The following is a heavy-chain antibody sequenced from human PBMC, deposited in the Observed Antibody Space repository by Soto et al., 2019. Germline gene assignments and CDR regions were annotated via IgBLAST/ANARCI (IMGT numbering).Heavy chain of an antibody. Sequence: PGGSLRLSCAASVFDFSYYAMGWVRQAPGKGLEWVSCISDSGRPTYYADSVKGRFTVSRDNSKKTLYLLMNSLRAEDTARYYCAKDARRSSGWYYFDYWGQGSLVTVSS. CDR3: AKDARRSSGWYYFDY. CDR1: VFDFSYYA. CDR2: ISDSGRPT. J-gene: IGHJ4*02. D-gene: IGHD6-19*01. V-gene: IGHV3-23*01.